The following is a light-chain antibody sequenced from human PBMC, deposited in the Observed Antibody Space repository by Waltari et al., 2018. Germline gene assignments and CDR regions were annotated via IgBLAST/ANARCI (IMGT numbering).Light chain of an antibody. Sequence: QSVLTQPPSASACPGQRVTFSSTESRSNIEAHSDVHWYRQLPGTAPKLLIYGNNNRPSGVPDRFSGSRSGTSASLAITGLQAEDEADYYCQSYDSGLSGWVFGGGTKLTVL. J-gene: IGLJ3*02. CDR1: RSNIEAHSD. CDR2: GNN. V-gene: IGLV1-40*01. CDR3: QSYDSGLSGWV.